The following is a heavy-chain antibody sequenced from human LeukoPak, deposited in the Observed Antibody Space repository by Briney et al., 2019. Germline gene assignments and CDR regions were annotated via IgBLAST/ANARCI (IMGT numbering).Heavy chain of an antibody. CDR3: ARDGLRYFDWLLFHYYYYMDV. CDR1: GGSISSYY. Sequence: SETLSLTCTVSGGSISSYYWSWIRQPPGKGLEWIGYIYYSGSTNYNPSLKSRVTISVDTSKNQFSLKLSSVTAADTAVYYCARDGLRYFDWLLFHYYYYMDVWGKGTTVTVSS. J-gene: IGHJ6*03. D-gene: IGHD3-9*01. CDR2: IYYSGST. V-gene: IGHV4-59*12.